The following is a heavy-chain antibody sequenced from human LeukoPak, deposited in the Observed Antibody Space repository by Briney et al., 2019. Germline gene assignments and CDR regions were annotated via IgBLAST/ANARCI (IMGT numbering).Heavy chain of an antibody. CDR1: GGSISSYY. CDR3: ARATYYYYYMDV. Sequence: SETLSLTCTVSGGSISSYYWSWIRQPPGKGLEWIGYIYYSGSTIYNPSLKSRVTISVDTSKNQFSLRLSSVTAADTAVYYCARATYYYYYMDVWGKGTTVTVSS. V-gene: IGHV4-59*01. CDR2: IYYSGST. J-gene: IGHJ6*03.